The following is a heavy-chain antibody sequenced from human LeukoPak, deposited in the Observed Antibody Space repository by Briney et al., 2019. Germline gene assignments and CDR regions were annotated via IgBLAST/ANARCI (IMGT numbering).Heavy chain of an antibody. CDR1: GFTFSNYG. V-gene: IGHV4-39*07. CDR2: IYYSGST. Sequence: GTLRLSCAASGFTFSNYGMNWVRQAPGKGLEWIGSIYYSGSTYYNPSLKSRVTISVDTSKNQFSLKLSSVTAADTAVYYCARGGYVWGSYPHNWFDPWGQGTLVTVSS. J-gene: IGHJ5*02. D-gene: IGHD3-16*02. CDR3: ARGGYVWGSYPHNWFDP.